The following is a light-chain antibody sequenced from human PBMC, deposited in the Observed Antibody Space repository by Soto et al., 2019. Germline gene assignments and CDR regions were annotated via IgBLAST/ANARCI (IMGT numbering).Light chain of an antibody. CDR1: QSISTD. CDR3: QQYNKWSL. Sequence: EIVMTQSPATLSVSPGERASLSCRASQSISTDLAWYQHKPGQAPRLLIYGASTRATGIPARFSGSGSGTEFTLTISSLQSEDFAVYYCQQYNKWSLFGQGTKLEIK. CDR2: GAS. J-gene: IGKJ2*01. V-gene: IGKV3-15*01.